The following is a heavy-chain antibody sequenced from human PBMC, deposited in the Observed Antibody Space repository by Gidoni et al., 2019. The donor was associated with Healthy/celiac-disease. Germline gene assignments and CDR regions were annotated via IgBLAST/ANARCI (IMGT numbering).Heavy chain of an antibody. CDR3: ARLDYGDYPAGDDAFDI. CDR1: GGSISSGSYY. V-gene: IGHV4-61*02. Sequence: QVQLQESGPGLVKPSQTLSLTCTVSGGSISSGSYYWSWLRQPAGKGLEWIGRIYTSGSTNYNPSLKSRVTISVDTSKNQFSLKLSSVTAADTAVYYCARLDYGDYPAGDDAFDIWGQGTMVTVSS. CDR2: IYTSGST. J-gene: IGHJ3*02. D-gene: IGHD4-17*01.